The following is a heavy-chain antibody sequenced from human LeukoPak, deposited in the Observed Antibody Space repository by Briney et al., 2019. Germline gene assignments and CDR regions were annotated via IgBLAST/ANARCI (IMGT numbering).Heavy chain of an antibody. Sequence: GGSLRLSCAASGFTFSSYGMHWVRQAPGKGLEWVAVISHDGSNKYYADSVKGRFTISRDNSKNTLYLQMNSLRAEDTAVYYCAKDLGDSSGYYPHFDYWGQGTLVTVSS. V-gene: IGHV3-30*18. D-gene: IGHD3-22*01. CDR1: GFTFSSYG. CDR3: AKDLGDSSGYYPHFDY. CDR2: ISHDGSNK. J-gene: IGHJ4*02.